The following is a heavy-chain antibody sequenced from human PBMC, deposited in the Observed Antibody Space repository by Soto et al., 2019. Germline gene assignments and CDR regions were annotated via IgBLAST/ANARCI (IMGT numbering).Heavy chain of an antibody. V-gene: IGHV3-23*01. D-gene: IGHD2-2*01. Sequence: EVQLLESGGGSVQPGGSLRLSCAASGFTFSTYAMSWVRQAPGKGLEWVSGISDYGGGAYYADSVQGRFTISRDNSKNTLFLQMNSLRADDTALYAGATDHCRGSSCHVDDYWGQGTLVSVSS. CDR2: ISDYGGGA. CDR1: GFTFSTYA. J-gene: IGHJ4*02. CDR3: ATDHCRGSSCHVDDY.